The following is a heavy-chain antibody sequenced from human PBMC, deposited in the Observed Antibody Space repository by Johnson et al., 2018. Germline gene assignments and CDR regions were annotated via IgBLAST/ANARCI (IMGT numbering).Heavy chain of an antibody. CDR3: ARGGGRHCTSTSCYRLGPMDV. CDR2: IWYDGSNK. D-gene: IGHD2-2*01. J-gene: IGHJ6*03. Sequence: QVQLVQSGGGVVQPGRSLRLSCAASGFTFSSYGMHWVRQAPGKGLEWVAVIWYDGSNKYYADSVKGRFTISRDNSKNTLYLQMNSLRAEDTAVYYCARGGGRHCTSTSCYRLGPMDVWGKGTTVTVSS. V-gene: IGHV3-33*01. CDR1: GFTFSSYG.